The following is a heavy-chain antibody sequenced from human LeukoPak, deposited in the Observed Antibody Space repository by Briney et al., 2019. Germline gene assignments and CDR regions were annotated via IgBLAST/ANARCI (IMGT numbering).Heavy chain of an antibody. Sequence: SVKVSCKSSGGTFSSYAISWVRQAPGQGLEWMGGIIPIFGTANYAQKFQGRVTITADESTSTAYMELSSLRSEDTAVYYCAARGYDNNFDYWGQGTLVTVSS. D-gene: IGHD5-12*01. V-gene: IGHV1-69*01. J-gene: IGHJ4*02. CDR2: IIPIFGTA. CDR3: AARGYDNNFDY. CDR1: GGTFSSYA.